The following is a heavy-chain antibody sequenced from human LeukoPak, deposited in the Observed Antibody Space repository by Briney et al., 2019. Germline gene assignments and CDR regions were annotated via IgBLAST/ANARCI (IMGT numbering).Heavy chain of an antibody. J-gene: IGHJ4*02. CDR2: IYYSGST. D-gene: IGHD1-26*01. Sequence: PSETLSLTCTVSGGSISSGGYSWSWIRQHPGKGLEWIGYIYYSGSTYYNPSLKSRVTISVDTSKNQFSLKLSSVTAADTAVYYCARVASGVGSLDYWGQGTLVTVSS. V-gene: IGHV4-31*03. CDR3: ARVASGVGSLDY. CDR1: GGSISSGGYS.